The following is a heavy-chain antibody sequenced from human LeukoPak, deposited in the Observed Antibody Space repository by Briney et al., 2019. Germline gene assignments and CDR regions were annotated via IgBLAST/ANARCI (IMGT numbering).Heavy chain of an antibody. J-gene: IGHJ4*02. CDR1: GLTFSRYW. CDR3: ARALWFGETFPAY. Sequence: LTGGSLRLSCVASGLTFSRYWMSWVRQAPGKGLEWVSSISSSSSTIYYADSVKGRFTISRDNAKNSLYLQMNSLRAEDTAVYYCARALWFGETFPAYWGQGTLVTVSS. V-gene: IGHV3-48*01. CDR2: ISSSSSTI. D-gene: IGHD3-10*01.